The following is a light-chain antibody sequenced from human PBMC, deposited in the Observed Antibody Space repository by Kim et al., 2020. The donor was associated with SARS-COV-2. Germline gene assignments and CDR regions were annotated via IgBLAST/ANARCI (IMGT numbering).Light chain of an antibody. J-gene: IGLJ2*01. V-gene: IGLV3-9*01. CDR3: QVWDDSAIL. CDR1: NIGSEY. CDR2: RDN. Sequence: SVALGQTARITCGGNNIGSEYVHWYQQKPGQAPVLVIYRDNNRPSGIPERFSGSKSGNTATLTISRAQVGDEADYYCQVWDDSAILFGGGTQLTVL.